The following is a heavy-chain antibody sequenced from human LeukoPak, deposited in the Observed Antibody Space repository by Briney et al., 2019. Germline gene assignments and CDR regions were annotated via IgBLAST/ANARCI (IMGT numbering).Heavy chain of an antibody. D-gene: IGHD2-15*01. J-gene: IGHJ4*02. Sequence: GGSLRLSCAASGFTFSSYTMNWVRQALGQGLELVYTISDPHSGSQTHYADSVKGRFTISRDDSQNTVYLQMDSLRAEDTAVYYCTTRLQHHFDYWGQGTQVTVSS. CDR1: GFTFSSYT. CDR2: ISDPHSGSQT. V-gene: IGHV3-23*01. CDR3: TTRLQHHFDY.